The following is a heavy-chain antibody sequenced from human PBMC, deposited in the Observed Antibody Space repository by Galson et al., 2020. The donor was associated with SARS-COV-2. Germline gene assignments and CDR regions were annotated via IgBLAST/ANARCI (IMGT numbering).Heavy chain of an antibody. CDR1: GYTFTSYG. D-gene: IGHD3-22*01. V-gene: IGHV1-18*01. Sequence: ASVKVSCKASGYTFTSYGISWVRQAPGQGLEWMGWISAYNGNTNYAQKLQGRVTMTTDTSTSTAYMELRSLRSDDTAVYYCARDERDYYDSSGYYPFDYWGQGTLVTVSS. J-gene: IGHJ4*02. CDR3: ARDERDYYDSSGYYPFDY. CDR2: ISAYNGNT.